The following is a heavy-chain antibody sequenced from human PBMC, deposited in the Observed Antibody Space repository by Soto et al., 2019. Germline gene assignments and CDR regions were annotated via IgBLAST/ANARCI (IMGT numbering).Heavy chain of an antibody. CDR3: AKASLPLGGFDF. CDR1: GFTFSTYA. CDR2: IGASGGSI. J-gene: IGHJ4*02. V-gene: IGHV3-23*01. Sequence: GGSLRLSCAASGFTFSTYAMSWVRQAPGKGLEWVSSIGASGGSIYYADSVKGRFTISRDNPKNTLYLQMNSLRAEDTAIFFCAKASLPLGGFDFWGQGTQVTVSS. D-gene: IGHD3-10*01.